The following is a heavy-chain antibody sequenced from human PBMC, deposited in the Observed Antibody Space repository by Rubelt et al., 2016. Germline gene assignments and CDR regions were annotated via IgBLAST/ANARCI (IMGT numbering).Heavy chain of an antibody. CDR2: IKQDGSEE. J-gene: IGHJ3*02. V-gene: IGHV3-7*03. CDR3: AGELGSDSSSFGAFDI. Sequence: EVQLVESGGGLVQPGGSLRLSCAASGFTFSSYWMSWVRQAPGKGLEWVANIKQDGSEEYYVDAVKGRCTISEDKAKTSLFLQMNSLRAEDTAVYYCAGELGSDSSSFGAFDIWGQGTMVTVSS. D-gene: IGHD6-13*01. CDR1: GFTFSSYW.